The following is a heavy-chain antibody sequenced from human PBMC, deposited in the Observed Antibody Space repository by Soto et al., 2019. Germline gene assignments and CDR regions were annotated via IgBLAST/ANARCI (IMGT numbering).Heavy chain of an antibody. CDR3: ASSPGSGGSSWVLIGQFDY. Sequence: GASVKVSCKASGGTFSSYAISWVRQAPGQGLEWMGGIIPIFGTANYAQKFQGRVTITADESTSTAYMELSSLRSEDTAVYYCASSPGSGGSSWVLIGQFDYWGQGTLVTVSS. J-gene: IGHJ4*02. V-gene: IGHV1-69*13. D-gene: IGHD6-13*01. CDR2: IIPIFGTA. CDR1: GGTFSSYA.